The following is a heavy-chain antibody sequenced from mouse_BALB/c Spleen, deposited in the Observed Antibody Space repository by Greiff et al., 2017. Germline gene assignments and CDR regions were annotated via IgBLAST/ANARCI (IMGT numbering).Heavy chain of an antibody. J-gene: IGHJ4*01. CDR1: GFTFTSYW. V-gene: IGHV1-87*01. CDR2: IYTGDGDT. D-gene: IGHD3-3*01. Sequence: VQLQQSGAELARPGASVKLSCKASGFTFTSYWMQWVHQGPGQGLEWIGAIYTGDGDTRSTQKFKGKAKLTADKSSSTAYMQLSSLASEDSAVYYCASWGDDAMDYWGQGTSVTVAS. CDR3: ASWGDDAMDY.